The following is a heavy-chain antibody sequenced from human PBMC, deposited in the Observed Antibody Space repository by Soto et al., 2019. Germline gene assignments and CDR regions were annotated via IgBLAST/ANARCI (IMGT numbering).Heavy chain of an antibody. CDR2: IIPIFGTA. CDR1: GGTFSSYA. Sequence: QVQLVQSGAEVKKPGSSVKVSCKASGGTFSSYAISWVRQAPGQGLEWMGGIIPIFGTANYAQKFQGRVTITADESTSTAYMELSSLRSEDTAVYYCARPSFPLDSSGCPGGSYGMDVWGQGTTVTVSS. D-gene: IGHD6-19*01. J-gene: IGHJ6*02. CDR3: ARPSFPLDSSGCPGGSYGMDV. V-gene: IGHV1-69*01.